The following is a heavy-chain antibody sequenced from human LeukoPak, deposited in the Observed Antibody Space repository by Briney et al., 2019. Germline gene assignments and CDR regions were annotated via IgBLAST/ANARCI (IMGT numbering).Heavy chain of an antibody. Sequence: PGESLRLSCAASGFTFSDYYMTWIRQAPGKALEWVSYISSSSSYTNHADSVKGRFTISRDNAKNSLYLQMHSLRVEDTAVYYCARDQGGGWYFDVWGRGTLVTVSS. CDR1: GFTFSDYY. J-gene: IGHJ2*01. V-gene: IGHV3-11*05. CDR2: ISSSSSYT. CDR3: ARDQGGGWYFDV. D-gene: IGHD1-26*01.